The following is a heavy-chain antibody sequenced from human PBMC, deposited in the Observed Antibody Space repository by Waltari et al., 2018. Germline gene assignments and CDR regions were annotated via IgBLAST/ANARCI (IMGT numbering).Heavy chain of an antibody. J-gene: IGHJ4*02. V-gene: IGHV4-61*09. CDR2: IYTSGST. CDR1: GGSISSGSYY. CDR3: ARVSGGIAAARAGQYYFDY. D-gene: IGHD6-13*01. Sequence: QVQLQESGPGLVKPSQTLSLTCTVSGGSISSGSYYWSWIRQPAGKGLEWIGYIYTSGSTNYNPSLKSRVTISVDTSKNQFSLKLSSVTAADTAVYYCARVSGGIAAARAGQYYFDYWGQGTLVTVSS.